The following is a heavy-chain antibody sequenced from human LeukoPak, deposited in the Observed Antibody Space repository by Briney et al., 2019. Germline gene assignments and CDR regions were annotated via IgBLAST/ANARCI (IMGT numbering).Heavy chain of an antibody. V-gene: IGHV4-4*02. CDR2: IYHSGST. CDR1: GDSISSSNW. Sequence: SGTLSLTCAVSGDSISSSNWWSWVRQPPGKGLEWIGEIYHSGSTNYNPSLKSRVTISVDKSKNQFSLKLSSVTAADTAVYYCARDGSRSYYGSGSYYPWDQGTLVTVSS. J-gene: IGHJ5*02. D-gene: IGHD3-10*01. CDR3: ARDGSRSYYGSGSYYP.